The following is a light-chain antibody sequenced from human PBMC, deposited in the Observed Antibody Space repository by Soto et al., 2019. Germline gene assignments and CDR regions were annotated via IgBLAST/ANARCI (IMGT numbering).Light chain of an antibody. V-gene: IGKV3-15*01. Sequence: EIVMTQSPATLSVSPGERATLSCRASQSVSSNLAWYQQKPGQAPRLLIYGASTRATGIPARFSGSRSGTEFTLTISSLQSEDFAVYDGQQYNNWPPWTFGPGTKVDIK. CDR2: GAS. CDR1: QSVSSN. CDR3: QQYNNWPPWT. J-gene: IGKJ3*01.